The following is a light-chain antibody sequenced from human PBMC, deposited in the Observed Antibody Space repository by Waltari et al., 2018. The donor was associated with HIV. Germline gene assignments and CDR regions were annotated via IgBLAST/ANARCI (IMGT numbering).Light chain of an antibody. CDR3: TSYTSSDTWV. CDR2: DVN. J-gene: IGLJ3*02. V-gene: IGLV2-14*03. CDR1: SSDIGGYNY. Sequence: QSALTQPASVSGSPGQSITISCTGTSSDIGGYNYVSWNQQQPGKAPKLVIYDVNKRPSGISNRFSGSKSGNTASLTISGLQAEDDSDYYCTSYTSSDTWVFGGGTKLTVL.